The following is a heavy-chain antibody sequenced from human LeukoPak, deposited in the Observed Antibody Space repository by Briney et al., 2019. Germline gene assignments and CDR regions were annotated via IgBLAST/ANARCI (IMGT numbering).Heavy chain of an antibody. V-gene: IGHV1-24*01. J-gene: IGHJ4*02. D-gene: IGHD3-22*01. CDR1: GYTLTELS. CDR3: ARSSGIWGEFDY. CDR2: FDPEDGET. Sequence: ASVKVSCKVSGYTLTELSMHWVRQAPGKGLEWMGGFDPEDGETIYAQKFQGRVTMTEDTSTDTAHMELSSLRSEDTAVYYCARSSGIWGEFDYWGQGTLVTVSS.